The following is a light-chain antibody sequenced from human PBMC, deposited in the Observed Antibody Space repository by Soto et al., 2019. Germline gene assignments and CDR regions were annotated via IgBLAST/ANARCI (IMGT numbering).Light chain of an antibody. Sequence: DIQMTQSPSSLSASVVDRVTITCRASQSISKYVNWYQHKPGKAPTVLIHAASSLQSGVPSRFSGSGSGTDFFLTISSLQPEDFAVYYCQQSHSKPLTFGGGTKVEIK. J-gene: IGKJ4*01. CDR3: QQSHSKPLT. V-gene: IGKV1-39*01. CDR2: AAS. CDR1: QSISKY.